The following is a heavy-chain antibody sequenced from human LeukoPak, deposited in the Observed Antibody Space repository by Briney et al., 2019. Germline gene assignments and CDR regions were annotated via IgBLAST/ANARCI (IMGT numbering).Heavy chain of an antibody. Sequence: GGSLRLSCAASGFTFSSYAMSWVRQAPGKGLEWVAFIWSDGNWQSYADSVKGRFAVSRDNSKDTLYFQMNSLRVDDTALYYCATANWGPRFDPWGQGTLVTVSS. CDR2: IWSDGNWQ. CDR1: GFTFSSYA. D-gene: IGHD7-27*01. J-gene: IGHJ5*02. CDR3: ATANWGPRFDP. V-gene: IGHV3-30*02.